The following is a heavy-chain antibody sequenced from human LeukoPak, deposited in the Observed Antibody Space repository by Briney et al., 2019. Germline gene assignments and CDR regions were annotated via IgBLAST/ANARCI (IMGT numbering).Heavy chain of an antibody. V-gene: IGHV3-30-3*01. D-gene: IGHD6-13*01. CDR2: ISYDGSNK. J-gene: IGHJ5*02. CDR1: GFTFSSYA. Sequence: GGSLRLSCAASGFTFSSYAMHWVRQAPGKGLEWVAVISYDGSNKYYADSVKGRFTISRDNSKNTLYLQVNSLRAEDTAVYYCASLGSSWYQFDPWGQGTLVTVSS. CDR3: ASLGSSWYQFDP.